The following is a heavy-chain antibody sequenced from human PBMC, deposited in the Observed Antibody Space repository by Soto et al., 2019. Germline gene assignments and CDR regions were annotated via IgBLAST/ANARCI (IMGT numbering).Heavy chain of an antibody. CDR1: GFIFSTYG. V-gene: IGHV3-23*01. CDR2: ISGSGAST. J-gene: IGHJ6*02. CDR3: AKDTKACSSTSCYYYYHYGMDV. Sequence: EVQLLESGGDLVQPGGSLRLSCAAAGFIFSTYGMDWVRQAPGKGLEWISAISGSGASTYYADSVKGRFTIPRDSSKNTVYLQMNSLRAEDTAVYYCAKDTKACSSTSCYYYYHYGMDVWGQGTTVTVSS. D-gene: IGHD2-2*01.